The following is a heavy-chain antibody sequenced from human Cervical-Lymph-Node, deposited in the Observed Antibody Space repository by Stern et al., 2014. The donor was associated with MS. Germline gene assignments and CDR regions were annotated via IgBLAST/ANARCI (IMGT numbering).Heavy chain of an antibody. CDR2: IYWDDDK. CDR1: GFSLTTAGVG. V-gene: IGHV2-5*02. CDR3: AHITYDVYLEH. D-gene: IGHD5-12*01. Sequence: ESGPTLVKPTETLTLTCTFSGFSLTTAGVGVGWIRQPPGKALECLALIYWDDDKRYSPSLRNRLSIAKDTSTNQVVLTMTNVVPVDTATYYCAHITYDVYLEHWGHGTLVTVSS. J-gene: IGHJ4*01.